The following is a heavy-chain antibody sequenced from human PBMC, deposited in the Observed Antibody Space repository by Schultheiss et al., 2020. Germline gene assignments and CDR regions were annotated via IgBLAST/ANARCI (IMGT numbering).Heavy chain of an antibody. Sequence: SPTLSLTCAVYGGSFSGYYWSWIRQPPGKGLEWIGEINHSGSTNYNPSLKSRVTISVDTSKNQFSLKLSSVTAADTAVYYCARNDFWSGALGYYYMDVWGKGTTVTVSS. CDR1: GGSFSGYY. D-gene: IGHD3-3*01. CDR3: ARNDFWSGALGYYYMDV. V-gene: IGHV4-34*01. J-gene: IGHJ6*03. CDR2: INHSGST.